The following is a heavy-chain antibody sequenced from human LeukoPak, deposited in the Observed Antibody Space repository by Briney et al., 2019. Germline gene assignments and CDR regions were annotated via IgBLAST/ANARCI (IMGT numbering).Heavy chain of an antibody. V-gene: IGHV4-39*01. J-gene: IGHJ4*02. D-gene: IGHD3-10*01. Sequence: PSETLSLTCTVSGGSISSSSYYWGWIRQPPGKGLEWIGSIYYSGSTYYNPSLKSRVTISVDTSKNQFSLKLSSVTAADTAVYYCARHSSYYGSGRGYFDYWGQGTLVTVSS. CDR1: GGSISSSSYY. CDR3: ARHSSYYGSGRGYFDY. CDR2: IYYSGST.